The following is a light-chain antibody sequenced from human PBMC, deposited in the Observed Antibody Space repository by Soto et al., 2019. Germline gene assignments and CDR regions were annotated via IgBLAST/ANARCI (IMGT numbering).Light chain of an antibody. CDR1: SSDVGGYNY. CDR3: SSYTSSSGDYV. Sequence: QSVLTQPASVSGSPGQSITISCTGTSSDVGGYNYVSWYQQHPGKAHKLMIYEFSNRPSVVSSRFAGSKSGNTAALTISGLQAEYEADYYCSSYTSSSGDYVFGTGTKLT. J-gene: IGLJ1*01. V-gene: IGLV2-14*01. CDR2: EFS.